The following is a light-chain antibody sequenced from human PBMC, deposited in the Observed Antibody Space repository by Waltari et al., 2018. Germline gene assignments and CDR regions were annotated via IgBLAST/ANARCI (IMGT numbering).Light chain of an antibody. CDR1: SSDVGSYNL. CDR2: EGS. CDR3: CSYAGTVV. J-gene: IGLJ2*01. Sequence: QSALTQPASVSGSPGQSITISCTGTSSDVGSYNLVSWYQQNPGKAPKLMIYEGSKRPSGVSNLFSGSKSGNTASLTIAGLQAEDEADYYCCSYAGTVVFGGGTKLTVL. V-gene: IGLV2-23*01.